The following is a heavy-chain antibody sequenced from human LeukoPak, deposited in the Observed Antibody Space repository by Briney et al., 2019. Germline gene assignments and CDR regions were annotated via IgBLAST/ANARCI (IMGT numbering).Heavy chain of an antibody. D-gene: IGHD6-13*01. J-gene: IGHJ3*02. CDR1: GFTFSSYS. V-gene: IGHV3-21*01. Sequence: GGSLRLSCAASGFTFSSYSMNWVRQAPGKGLEWVSSISSSSSYIYYADSVKGRFTISRDNAKNSLYLQMNSLRAEDTAVYYCAPSVYSSSWYDAFDIWGQGTMVTVSS. CDR3: APSVYSSSWYDAFDI. CDR2: ISSSSSYI.